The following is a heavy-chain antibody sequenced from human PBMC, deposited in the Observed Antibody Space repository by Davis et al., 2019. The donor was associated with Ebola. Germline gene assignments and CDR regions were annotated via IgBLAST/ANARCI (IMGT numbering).Heavy chain of an antibody. CDR1: GVSLNSGDYY. J-gene: IGHJ6*02. CDR3: ARIDPTGTYGMDV. Sequence: SETLSLTCTVSGVSLNSGDYYWSWIRQPPGKGLEWIGEINHSGSTNYNPSLKSRVTISVDTSKNQFSLKLSSVTAADTAVYYCARIDPTGTYGMDVWGQGTTVTVSS. CDR2: INHSGST. V-gene: IGHV4-34*01. D-gene: IGHD1-14*01.